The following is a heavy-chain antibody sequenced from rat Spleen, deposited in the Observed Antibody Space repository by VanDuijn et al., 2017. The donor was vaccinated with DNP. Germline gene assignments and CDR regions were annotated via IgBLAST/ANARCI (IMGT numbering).Heavy chain of an antibody. CDR2: ITNSGDST. J-gene: IGHJ2*01. CDR1: GFTFNNYW. D-gene: IGHD1-4*01. CDR3: TTGYGY. Sequence: EVQLVESGGGLVQPGRSLKLSCVASGFTFNNYWMTWIRQVPGKGLEWVASITNSGDSTYYRDSVKGRFTISRDNAKITLYLQMDSLRSEDTATYYCTTGYGYWGQGVMVTVSS. V-gene: IGHV5-31*01.